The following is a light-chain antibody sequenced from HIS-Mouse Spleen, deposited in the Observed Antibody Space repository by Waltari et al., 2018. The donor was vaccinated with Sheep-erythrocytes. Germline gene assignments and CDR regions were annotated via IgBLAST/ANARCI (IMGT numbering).Light chain of an antibody. Sequence: DIQMTQSPSSLSASVGDRVTITCRASQGISSWLARYQQKPGKAPKLLIYAASSLQSGVPSRFSGSGSGTDFTLTISSLQPEDFATYYCQQANSFPITFGQGTRLEIK. CDR3: QQANSFPIT. CDR2: AAS. V-gene: IGKV1-12*01. CDR1: QGISSW. J-gene: IGKJ5*01.